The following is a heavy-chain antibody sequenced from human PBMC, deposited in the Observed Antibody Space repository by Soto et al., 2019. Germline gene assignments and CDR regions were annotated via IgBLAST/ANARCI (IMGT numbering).Heavy chain of an antibody. CDR2: IYYRGNA. CDR3: ARLEGLATISYYFDF. V-gene: IGHV4-39*01. J-gene: IGHJ4*02. Sequence: QLQLQESGPGLVKPSETLSLTCSVSDDSINSDKYYWGWISQPPGKGLEWIGSIYYRGNAYYNPSLHTRVTISLDKSRSQFSLKLNSVTAADSAVYFCARLEGLATISYYFDFWGPGALVTVSS. CDR1: DDSINSDKYY. D-gene: IGHD3-9*01.